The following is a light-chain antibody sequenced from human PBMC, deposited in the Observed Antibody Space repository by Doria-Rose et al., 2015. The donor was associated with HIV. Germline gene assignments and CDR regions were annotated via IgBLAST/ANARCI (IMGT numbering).Light chain of an antibody. V-gene: IGKV3-11*01. CDR2: DAS. CDR1: QSVSSY. CDR3: QQRNNWPT. Sequence: TQSPTTLSLSPGERATLSCRASQSVSSYLVWYQQKPGQAPSLLIYDASNRATGIPARFSGSGCGTDFTLTISSLEPEDFAVYYRQQRNNWPTFGGGTKVEI. J-gene: IGKJ4*01.